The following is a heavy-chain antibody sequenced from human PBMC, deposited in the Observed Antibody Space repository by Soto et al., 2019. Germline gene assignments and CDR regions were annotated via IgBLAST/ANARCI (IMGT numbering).Heavy chain of an antibody. CDR1: GYTFTSYA. V-gene: IGHV1-3*01. CDR3: ARVSLQQLESDY. CDR2: INAGNGNT. D-gene: IGHD6-13*01. J-gene: IGHJ4*02. Sequence: SVKVSFKGSGYTFTSYAMHWVRQAPGQRLEWMGWINAGNGNTKYSQKFQGRVTITRDTSASKAYMALSSLRSEDTAVYYCARVSLQQLESDYWGQGTLVTVYS.